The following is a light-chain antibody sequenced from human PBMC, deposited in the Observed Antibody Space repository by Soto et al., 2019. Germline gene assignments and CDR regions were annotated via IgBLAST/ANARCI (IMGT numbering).Light chain of an antibody. V-gene: IGLV1-40*01. CDR3: QSYDSSLSVV. J-gene: IGLJ2*01. Sequence: QSVLTQPPSVSGAPGQRVTISCTGSSSNIRAGYDVHWYQQLPGTAPKLLIYGYTSRPSGVPDRFSGSKSGTSASLAITGLQAEDEADYYCQSYDSSLSVVFGGGTKVTVL. CDR2: GYT. CDR1: SSNIRAGYD.